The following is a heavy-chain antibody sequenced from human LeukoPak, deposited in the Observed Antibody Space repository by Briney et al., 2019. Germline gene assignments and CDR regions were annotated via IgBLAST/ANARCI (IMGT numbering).Heavy chain of an antibody. CDR3: AKGNYYDSSGYSLHD. V-gene: IGHV3-30*02. CDR2: IRSDGIK. CDR1: GFTFSNYG. J-gene: IGHJ4*02. Sequence: GGSLRLSCAASGFTFSNYGMHWVRQAPGKGLEWVAFIRSDGIKYHADSVKGRFTISRDNAKNTVYLQMNSLRADDTAVYYCAKGNYYDSSGYSLHDWGQGTLVTVSS. D-gene: IGHD3-22*01.